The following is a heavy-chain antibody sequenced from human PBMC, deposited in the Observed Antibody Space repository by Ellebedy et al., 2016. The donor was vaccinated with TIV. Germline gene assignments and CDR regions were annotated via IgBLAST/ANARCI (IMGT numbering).Heavy chain of an antibody. CDR1: GYPFTFYH. CDR2: ISPNGGDT. J-gene: IGHJ2*01. D-gene: IGHD3-22*01. V-gene: IGHV1-2*02. CDR3: ARMRHYYDSSGYSNWYFDL. Sequence: ASVKVSCKTPGYPFTFYHIHWVRQAPGQGLEWMGWISPNGGDTTFAPKFQGRVSLTRDTSINVGYMELRSLRSDDTAVYYCARMRHYYDSSGYSNWYFDLWGRGTLVTVSS.